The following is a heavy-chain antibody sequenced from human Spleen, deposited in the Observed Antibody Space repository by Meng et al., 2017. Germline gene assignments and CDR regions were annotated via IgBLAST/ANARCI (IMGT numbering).Heavy chain of an antibody. CDR2: INHSADT. CDR1: GGSFSGYC. V-gene: IGHV4-34*01. CDR3: ARGLLLAALRN. J-gene: IGHJ4*02. D-gene: IGHD6-6*01. Sequence: QLQLQQAGAGLLKPSWSLSLPCAVYGGSFSGYCWIRIRQPPGLGLEWIGEINHSADTNYNPSLKSPVTISVDMSKNQFSLKLSSVTAADTAVYYCARGLLLAALRNWGQGTLVTVSS.